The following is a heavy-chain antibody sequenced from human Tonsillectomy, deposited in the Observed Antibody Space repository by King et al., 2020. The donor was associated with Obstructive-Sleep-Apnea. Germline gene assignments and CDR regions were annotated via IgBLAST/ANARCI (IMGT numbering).Heavy chain of an antibody. CDR1: GYSFTTYD. CDR3: ARGTRNFDY. V-gene: IGHV1-8*01. CDR2: MNPNSGNT. J-gene: IGHJ4*02. Sequence: QLVQSGAEVKKPGGSVKVSRKASGYSFTTYDINWVRQATGQGLAWMGWMNPNSGNTGYAQKFQGRVTMTMNTSISTAFMELRSLTSEDTAVYYCARGTRNFDYWGQGTLVTVSS.